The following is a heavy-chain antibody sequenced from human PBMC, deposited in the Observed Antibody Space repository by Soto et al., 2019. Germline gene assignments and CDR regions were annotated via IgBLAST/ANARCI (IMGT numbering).Heavy chain of an antibody. D-gene: IGHD3-3*02. V-gene: IGHV4-39*07. CDR1: GGSISSSSYY. CDR2: IYYSRST. J-gene: IGHJ4*02. Sequence: SETLSLTCTVSGGSISSSSYYWGWIRQPPGKGLEWIGSIYYSRSTYYNPSLKSRVTISVDTSRNQFSLKLSSVPAAQTAVYYCARSTFGLERDCGQGTLVTVSS. CDR3: ARSTFGLERD.